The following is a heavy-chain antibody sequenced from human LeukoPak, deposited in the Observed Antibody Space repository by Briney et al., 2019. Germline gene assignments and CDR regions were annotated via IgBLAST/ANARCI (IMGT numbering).Heavy chain of an antibody. J-gene: IGHJ3*02. D-gene: IGHD3-22*01. V-gene: IGHV1-18*01. CDR2: ISAYNGNT. Sequence: GASVTVSCQASGYTFPRYGISWVRQAPGHGLEWMGWISAYNGNTNSAQKLQGRVTMTTDTSTSTAYMELRSLRSDDTAVYYCARAKPYYYDSSGYYYEPHAFDIWGQGTMVTVSS. CDR3: ARAKPYYYDSSGYYYEPHAFDI. CDR1: GYTFPRYG.